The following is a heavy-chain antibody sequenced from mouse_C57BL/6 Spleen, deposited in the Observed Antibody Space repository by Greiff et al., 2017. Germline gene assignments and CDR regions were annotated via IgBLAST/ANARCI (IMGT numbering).Heavy chain of an antibody. J-gene: IGHJ2*01. Sequence: DVMLVESGGDLVKPGGSLKLSCAASGFTFSSYGMSWVRQTPDKRLEWVATISSGGSYTYYPDSVKGRFTISRDNAKNTLYLQMSSLKSEDTAMYYCARQHYGSSYFDYWGQGTTLTVSS. CDR3: ARQHYGSSYFDY. V-gene: IGHV5-6*02. CDR2: ISSGGSYT. D-gene: IGHD1-1*01. CDR1: GFTFSSYG.